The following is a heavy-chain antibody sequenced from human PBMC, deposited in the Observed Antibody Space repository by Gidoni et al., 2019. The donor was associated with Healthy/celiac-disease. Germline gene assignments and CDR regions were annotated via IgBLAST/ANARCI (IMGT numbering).Heavy chain of an antibody. CDR1: AFTLSSTA. D-gene: IGHD6-19*01. J-gene: IGHJ4*02. Sequence: EVQLLESGGGLVQTGGSLRRSCAASAFTLSSTAMSWVRQAPGKGLEWVSAISGSGGSTYYADSVTGRFTISRDNSKNTLYLQMTSLRAEDTAVYYCAKVEQWLVMLNYWGQGTLVTVSS. V-gene: IGHV3-23*01. CDR3: AKVEQWLVMLNY. CDR2: ISGSGGST.